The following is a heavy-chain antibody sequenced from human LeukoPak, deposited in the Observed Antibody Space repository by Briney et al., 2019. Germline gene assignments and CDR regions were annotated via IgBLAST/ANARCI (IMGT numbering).Heavy chain of an antibody. CDR2: IYHSGST. J-gene: IGHJ4*02. V-gene: IGHV4-30-2*01. CDR1: GGSISSGGYS. Sequence: PSETLSLTCAVSGGSISSGGYSWSWIRQPPGKGLEWIGYIYHSGSTYYNPSLKSRVTISVDRSKNQFSLKLSSVTAADTAVYYCARASFGVVTTIDYWGQGTLVTVSS. D-gene: IGHD3-3*01. CDR3: ARASFGVVTTIDY.